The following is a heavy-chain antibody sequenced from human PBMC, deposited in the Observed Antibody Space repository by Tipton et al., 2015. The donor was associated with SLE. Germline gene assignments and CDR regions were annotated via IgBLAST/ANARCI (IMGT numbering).Heavy chain of an antibody. V-gene: IGHV3-48*03. Sequence: SLRLSCTVSGFTFKFYDLNWVRQAPGKGLEWLSSIRSSGSTTYYADSVKGRFTVSRDNTRNSLYLQLNSLRDEDTALYYCVRPGVGISTTAFDVWGRGTMVTVSS. CDR2: IRSSGSTT. CDR1: GFTFKFYD. J-gene: IGHJ3*01. CDR3: VRPGVGISTTAFDV. D-gene: IGHD1-26*01.